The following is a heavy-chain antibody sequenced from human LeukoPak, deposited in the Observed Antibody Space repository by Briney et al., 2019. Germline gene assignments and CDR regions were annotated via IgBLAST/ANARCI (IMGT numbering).Heavy chain of an antibody. CDR2: VSKTGDT. Sequence: SETLPLTCTVSGGSLTTHYWAWLRQPPGKGLEWIGFVSKTGDTNSNPSLKSRVTISVDTSKNTFSLQLNSLTAADTAVYFCARRGAPSKLYYLDSWGQGTLVTVSS. V-gene: IGHV4-59*08. CDR1: GGSLTTHY. D-gene: IGHD1-26*01. J-gene: IGHJ4*02. CDR3: ARRGAPSKLYYLDS.